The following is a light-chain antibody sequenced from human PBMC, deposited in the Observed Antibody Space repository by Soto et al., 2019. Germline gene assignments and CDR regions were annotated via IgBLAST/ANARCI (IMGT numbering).Light chain of an antibody. CDR1: SSDVGGYNY. CDR2: DVN. J-gene: IGLJ1*01. V-gene: IGLV2-11*01. CDR3: CSYAGSYTYV. Sequence: QSALTQPRSVSGSPGQLVTISCTGTSSDVGGYNYVSWYQQHPGKAPKLMIYDVNKRPSGVPDRFSGSKSGNTASLTISGLQAEDEADYYCCSYAGSYTYVFGTGTKVTVL.